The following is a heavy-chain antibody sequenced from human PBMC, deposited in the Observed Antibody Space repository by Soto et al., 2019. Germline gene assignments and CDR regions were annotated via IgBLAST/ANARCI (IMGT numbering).Heavy chain of an antibody. CDR3: AGYYGDYGETYCFDY. Sequence: QVQLQESGPGLVKPSQTLSLTCTVSVGSISSGGYYWIWIRQHQGKGREGIGYIYYSGSTYNNPALKIRVTISVDTSKNQFSLKLSSVTAADTAVYYCAGYYGDYGETYCFDYWGQGTLVTVSS. J-gene: IGHJ4*02. CDR1: VGSISSGGYY. V-gene: IGHV4-31*03. D-gene: IGHD4-17*01. CDR2: IYYSGST.